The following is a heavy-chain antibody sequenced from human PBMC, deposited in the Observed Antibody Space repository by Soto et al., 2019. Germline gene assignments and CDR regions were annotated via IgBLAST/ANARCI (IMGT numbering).Heavy chain of an antibody. CDR1: GGSFSGYF. CDR3: ARTIFTYGSGWYWFDP. CDR2: INHNKGT. J-gene: IGHJ5*02. Sequence: SETLSLTCAVYGGSFSGYFWSWIRQPPGKGLEWIGEINHNKGTHYNPSLKSRVTISVDTSKNQFALKLSSVTAADTAVYYCARTIFTYGSGWYWFDPWGQGTLVTVSS. D-gene: IGHD6-19*01. V-gene: IGHV4-34*01.